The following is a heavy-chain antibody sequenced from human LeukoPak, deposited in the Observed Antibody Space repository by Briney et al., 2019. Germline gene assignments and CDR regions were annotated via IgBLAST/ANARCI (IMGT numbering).Heavy chain of an antibody. CDR3: AKDSAFYYIDV. CDR1: GW. Sequence: PGGSLRLSCAASGWMHWVRQAPGKGLEWVAFIRYNGNNQYYADSVKGRFTISRDNSKNTLYLQMNSLKGDDTAVYYCAKDSAFYYIDVWGKGTTVIISS. D-gene: IGHD3-10*01. V-gene: IGHV3-30*02. CDR2: IRYNGNNQ. J-gene: IGHJ6*03.